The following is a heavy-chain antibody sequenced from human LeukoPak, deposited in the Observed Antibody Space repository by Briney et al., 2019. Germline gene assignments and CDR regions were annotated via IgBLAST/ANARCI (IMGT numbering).Heavy chain of an antibody. J-gene: IGHJ6*02. V-gene: IGHV3-49*04. CDR1: GFTFGYHA. D-gene: IGHD5-18*01. CDR2: ISSKAYGGTT. CDR3: TRGPIPLWLYYGMDV. Sequence: PGGSLRRSGSASGFTFGYHAMSWVRQAPGKGLEWVGFISSKAYGGTTEYPASVKGRFTISRDDSIRIAYLKMNSLKTEDTAVYYCTRGPIPLWLYYGMDVWGQGTTVIVSS.